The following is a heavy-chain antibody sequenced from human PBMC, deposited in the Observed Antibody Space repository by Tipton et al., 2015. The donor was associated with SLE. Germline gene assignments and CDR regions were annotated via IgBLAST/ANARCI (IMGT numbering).Heavy chain of an antibody. V-gene: IGHV4-39*07. CDR1: GGSISSSSYY. Sequence: TLSLTCTVSGGSISSSSYYWGWIRQPPGKGLEWIGSIYYSGSTYYNPSLKSRVTISVDTSKNQFSLKLSSVTAADTAVYYCAKDGGGIRPYFDYWGQGTLVPVSS. D-gene: IGHD3-10*01. J-gene: IGHJ4*02. CDR3: AKDGGGIRPYFDY. CDR2: IYYSGST.